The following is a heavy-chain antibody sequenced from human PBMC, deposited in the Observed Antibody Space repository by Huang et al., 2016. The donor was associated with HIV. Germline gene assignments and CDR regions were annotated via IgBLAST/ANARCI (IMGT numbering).Heavy chain of an antibody. V-gene: IGHV4-39*01. CDR2: FYQSGST. Sequence: QLQLQESGPGQVKPSETLSLTCTVSGDFIRSTNYYWGWIRQSPGKGLEWVGSFYQSGSTNYNPSLKSRVTLSVDTSRNQFALRLNSVTAADTAVYYCASQHIGAAATWFWGRGTQVAVSS. D-gene: IGHD6-13*01. J-gene: IGHJ4*02. CDR1: GDFIRSTNYY. CDR3: ASQHIGAAATWF.